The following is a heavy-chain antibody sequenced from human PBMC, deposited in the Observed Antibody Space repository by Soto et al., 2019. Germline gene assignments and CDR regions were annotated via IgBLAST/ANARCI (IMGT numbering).Heavy chain of an antibody. J-gene: IGHJ4*02. Sequence: SGGSLRLSCAASRFTFSDSAMGWVRQAPGKGLEWVSSISASGYSTYYADSVKGRLTISRDTSKNTPYLQTNSLRAEDTAMYYCAKMGRDAYKPIDSWGQGSLVTVSS. CDR1: RFTFSDSA. CDR2: ISASGYST. D-gene: IGHD3-16*01. V-gene: IGHV3-23*01. CDR3: AKMGRDAYKPIDS.